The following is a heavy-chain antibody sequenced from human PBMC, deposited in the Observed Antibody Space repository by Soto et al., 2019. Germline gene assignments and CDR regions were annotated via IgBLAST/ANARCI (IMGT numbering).Heavy chain of an antibody. CDR3: ARGSGLTYFDY. D-gene: IGHD3-10*01. J-gene: IGHJ4*01. CDR1: GYTFTSYA. Sequence: ASVKVSCKASGYTFTSYAMHWVRQAPGQRLEWMGWINAGDGNTKYSQKFQGRVTITRDTSASTAYMELSSLRSEDTAVYYCARGSGLTYFDYWGQGTLVTVSS. V-gene: IGHV1-3*01. CDR2: INAGDGNT.